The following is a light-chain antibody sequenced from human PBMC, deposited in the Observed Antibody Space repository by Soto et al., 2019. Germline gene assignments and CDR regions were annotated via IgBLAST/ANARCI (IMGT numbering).Light chain of an antibody. CDR2: DAS. CDR3: IQDYNYPLT. Sequence: DLQLTQSPSTLSAAFGDSVTITCRAIQNIRNLLAWYQQKPGKAPKPLIYDASTLKTGVPSRFSGSGSGTDFTLTISSLQPEDFATYYCIQDYNYPLTFGGGTKVDIK. J-gene: IGKJ4*01. V-gene: IGKV1-5*01. CDR1: QNIRNL.